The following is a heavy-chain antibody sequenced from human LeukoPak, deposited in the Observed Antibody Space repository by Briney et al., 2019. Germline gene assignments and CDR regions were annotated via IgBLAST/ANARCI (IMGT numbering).Heavy chain of an antibody. CDR1: GFTFSPYW. J-gene: IGHJ4*02. Sequence: PGGFLRLFCVASGFTFSPYWMYWVRQAPGKGLVRVSRINGGGSSTKYAESVKGRFTISRDYAKNTLFLQMNSFSVVDTAVYYCARTYGGSYYFDLWGQGTLVTVSS. D-gene: IGHD2-15*01. CDR2: INGGGSST. CDR3: ARTYGGSYYFDL. V-gene: IGHV3-74*03.